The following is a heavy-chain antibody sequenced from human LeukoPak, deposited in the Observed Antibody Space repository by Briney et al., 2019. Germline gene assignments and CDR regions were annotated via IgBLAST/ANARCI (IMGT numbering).Heavy chain of an antibody. CDR3: ARGRSRKITMVRGVGYWFDP. Sequence: SETLSLTCAVYGGSFSGYYWSWIRQPPEKGLEWIGEINRSGSTNYNPSLKSRVTISVDTSKNHFSLKLSSVTAADTAVYYCARGRSRKITMVRGVGYWFDPWGQGTLVTVSS. CDR2: INRSGST. J-gene: IGHJ5*02. D-gene: IGHD3-10*01. V-gene: IGHV4-34*01. CDR1: GGSFSGYY.